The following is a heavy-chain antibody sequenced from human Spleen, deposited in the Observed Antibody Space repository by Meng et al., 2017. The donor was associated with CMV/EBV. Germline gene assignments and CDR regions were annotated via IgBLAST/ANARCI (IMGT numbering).Heavy chain of an antibody. D-gene: IGHD3-3*01. Sequence: GESLKISCAASGFTFSDYYMSWIRQAPGKGLEWVSYISSSGIRSSGTTMYYADSVKGRFIISRDNLKNSLYLQMNSLRPEDTAVYYCARDFHLFGKDFWSGYSYWGQGTLVTVSS. CDR1: GFTFSDYY. J-gene: IGHJ4*02. CDR2: ISSSGIRSSGTTM. V-gene: IGHV3-11*04. CDR3: ARDFHLFGKDFWSGYSY.